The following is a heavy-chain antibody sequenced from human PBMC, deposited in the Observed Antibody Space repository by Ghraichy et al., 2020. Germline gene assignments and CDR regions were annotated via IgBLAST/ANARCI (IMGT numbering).Heavy chain of an antibody. CDR3: ASPQTGVDY. D-gene: IGHD7-27*01. CDR1: GGSISSSSYY. Sequence: SQTLSLTCTVSGGSISSSSYYWGWIRQPPGKGLEWIGSIYYSGSTYYNPSLKSRVTISVDTSKNQFSLKLSSVTAADTAVYYCASPQTGVDYWGQGTLVTVSS. J-gene: IGHJ4*02. V-gene: IGHV4-39*01. CDR2: IYYSGST.